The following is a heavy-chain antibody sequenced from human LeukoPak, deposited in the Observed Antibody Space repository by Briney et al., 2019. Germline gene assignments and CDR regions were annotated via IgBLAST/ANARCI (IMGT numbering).Heavy chain of an antibody. V-gene: IGHV1-8*03. CDR1: GYTFTSYD. CDR3: ARVGATTSIVYYFDY. CDR2: MNPNSGNT. Sequence: ASVKVSCKASGYTFTSYDINWVRQATGQGLEWMGWMNPNSGNTGYAQKFQGRVTITRNTSISTAYMELSSLRSEDTAVYYCARVGATTSIVYYFDYWGQGTLVTVSS. D-gene: IGHD1-26*01. J-gene: IGHJ4*02.